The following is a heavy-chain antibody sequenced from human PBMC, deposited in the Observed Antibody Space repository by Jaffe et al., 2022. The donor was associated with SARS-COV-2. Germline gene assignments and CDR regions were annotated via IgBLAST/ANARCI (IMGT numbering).Heavy chain of an antibody. CDR3: AREKGARGPHWYFDL. J-gene: IGHJ2*01. CDR2: IYYSGST. Sequence: QVQLQESGPGLVKPSETLSLTCTVSGGSISSYYWSWIRQPPGKGLEWIGYIYYSGSTNYNPSLKSRVTISVDTSKNQFSLKLSSVTAADTAVYYCAREKGARGPHWYFDLWGRGTLVTVSS. CDR1: GGSISSYY. V-gene: IGHV4-59*01. D-gene: IGHD3-16*01.